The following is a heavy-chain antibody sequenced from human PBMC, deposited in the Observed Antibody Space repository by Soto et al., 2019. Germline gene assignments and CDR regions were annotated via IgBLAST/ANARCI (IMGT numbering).Heavy chain of an antibody. CDR1: GGTFSSYA. V-gene: IGHV1-69*13. Sequence: RASVKVSCKASGGTFSSYAISWVRQAPGQGLEWMGGIIPIFGTANYAQKFQGRVTITADESTSTAYMELSSLRSEDTAVYYCAADSSGYSGYWGQGTLVTVSS. D-gene: IGHD3-22*01. J-gene: IGHJ4*02. CDR2: IIPIFGTA. CDR3: AADSSGYSGY.